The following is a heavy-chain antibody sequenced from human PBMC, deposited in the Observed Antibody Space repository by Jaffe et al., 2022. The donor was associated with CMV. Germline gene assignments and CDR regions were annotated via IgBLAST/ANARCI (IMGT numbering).Heavy chain of an antibody. V-gene: IGHV3-15*01. CDR1: GFTFINVW. J-gene: IGHJ6*02. CDR2: IKSKSDGGTT. CDR3: TTDWNYDILTGYYRGIYYYGMDV. Sequence: EVQLVESGGGLVKPGGSLRLSCAASGFTFINVWMSWVRQAPGKGLEWVGRIKSKSDGGTTDYAAPVKGRFTISRDDSKNTMYLQMNSLKTEDTAVYYCTTDWNYDILTGYYRGIYYYGMDVWGQGTTVTVSS. D-gene: IGHD3-9*01.